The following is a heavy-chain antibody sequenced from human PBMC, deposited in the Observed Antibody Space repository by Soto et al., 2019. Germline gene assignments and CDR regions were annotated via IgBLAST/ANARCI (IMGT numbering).Heavy chain of an antibody. CDR1: GFTFSSYA. CDR3: VKDDGGYPSTAPH. V-gene: IGHV3-23*01. CDR2: ISVSGGST. Sequence: EVQLLESGGGLVQPGGSLRLSCAASGFTFSSYAMSWVRQAPGKGLAWVSGISVSGGSTYYADSVKGRFTISRDNSKNSLFLQLDSLRVEDSALYFCVKDDGGYPSTAPHWGQGTLVTVSP. J-gene: IGHJ4*02. D-gene: IGHD4-17*01.